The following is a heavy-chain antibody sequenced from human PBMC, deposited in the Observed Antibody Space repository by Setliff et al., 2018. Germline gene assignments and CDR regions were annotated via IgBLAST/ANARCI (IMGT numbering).Heavy chain of an antibody. D-gene: IGHD1-1*01. J-gene: IGHJ3*02. Sequence: SETLSLTCTVSGGSISSHYWSWVRQPPGKGLEWIGYIYYSGSPNYNPSLKXXXXXXVXXXXXXXXXXXXXXXXXXXXXXXXAXXXXWDLERFTFGVVNDAFDIWGQGTMVTVSS. CDR1: GGSISSHY. CDR2: IYYSGSP. CDR3: AXXXXWDLERFTFGVVNDAFDI. V-gene: IGHV4-59*11.